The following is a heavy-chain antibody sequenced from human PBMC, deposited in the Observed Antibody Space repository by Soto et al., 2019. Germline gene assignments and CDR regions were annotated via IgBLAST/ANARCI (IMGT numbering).Heavy chain of an antibody. CDR1: GFTFSNYW. CDR3: ARDKSGPADY. Sequence: GGSLRLSCAAAGFTFSNYWMHWVRRAPGKGLEWVSLIKIGGSSATYADFVKGRFTISRDNAKNTLYLQMNSLRAEDTALYYCARDKSGPADYWGQGTLVTVSS. J-gene: IGHJ4*02. D-gene: IGHD5-12*01. V-gene: IGHV3-74*01. CDR2: IKIGGSSA.